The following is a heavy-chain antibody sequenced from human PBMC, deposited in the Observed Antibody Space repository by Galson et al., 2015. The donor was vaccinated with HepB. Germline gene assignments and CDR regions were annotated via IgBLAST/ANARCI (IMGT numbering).Heavy chain of an antibody. CDR1: GFTFSSYS. J-gene: IGHJ4*02. CDR3: ARDRYSSSWYLDY. D-gene: IGHD6-13*01. V-gene: IGHV3-21*01. Sequence: SLRLSCAASGFTFSSYSMNWVRQAPGKGLEWVSSISSSSSYIYYADSVKGRFTISRDNAKNSLYLQMNSLRAEDTAVYHCARDRYSSSWYLDYWGQGTLVTVSS. CDR2: ISSSSSYI.